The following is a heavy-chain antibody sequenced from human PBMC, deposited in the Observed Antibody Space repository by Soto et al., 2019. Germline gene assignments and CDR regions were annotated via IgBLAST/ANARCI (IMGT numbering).Heavy chain of an antibody. CDR3: ARDFMECSSSICLYYFDY. Sequence: QVQLVESGGGVVPPGRCLRLSCAASGFTFNKYAMHWVRQAPGKGLEWVAVISYDGNNKYYADSVKGRFTISRDFSKNTLYLQMDSLRPEDTAVYYSARDFMECSSSICLYYFDYWGQGTLVTVSS. CDR1: GFTFNKYA. CDR2: ISYDGNNK. D-gene: IGHD2-2*01. J-gene: IGHJ4*02. V-gene: IGHV3-30*04.